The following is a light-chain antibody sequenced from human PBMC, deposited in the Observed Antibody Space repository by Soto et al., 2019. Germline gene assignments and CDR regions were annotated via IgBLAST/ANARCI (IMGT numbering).Light chain of an antibody. CDR3: SPYTSSSTLPSYV. Sequence: QSVLTQPASVSGFPGQSITISCTGTSSDVGGYNYVSWYQQHPGKAPKLMIYDVSNRPSGVSNRFSGSKSGNTASLTISGLQAEDEADYYCSPYTSSSTLPSYVFGTGTKVTVL. CDR1: SSDVGGYNY. CDR2: DVS. V-gene: IGLV2-14*01. J-gene: IGLJ1*01.